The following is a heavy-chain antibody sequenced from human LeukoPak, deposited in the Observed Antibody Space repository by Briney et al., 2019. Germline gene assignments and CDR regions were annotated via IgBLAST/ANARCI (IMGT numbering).Heavy chain of an antibody. Sequence: SETLSLTCTVSGGSISSSSYYWGWIRQPPGKGLEWIGSIYYSGSTYYNPSLKSRVTISVDTSKNQFSLKLSSVTAADTAVYYCARQHRRQLWLLGFPYYYYYGMDVWGQGTTVTVSS. CDR1: GGSISSSSYY. CDR2: IYYSGST. V-gene: IGHV4-39*01. J-gene: IGHJ6*02. CDR3: ARQHRRQLWLLGFPYYYYYGMDV. D-gene: IGHD5-18*01.